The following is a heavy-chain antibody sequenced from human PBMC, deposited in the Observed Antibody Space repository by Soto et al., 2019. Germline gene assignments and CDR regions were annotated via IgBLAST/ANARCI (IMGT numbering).Heavy chain of an antibody. CDR3: AKGNTSGWYFFDY. D-gene: IGHD6-19*01. CDR2: ISGTGRST. V-gene: IGHV3-23*01. CDR1: GFTFSNCA. Sequence: PGGSLRVSCEASGFTFSNCAMSWVRQAPGKGLEWVSGISGTGRSTFYADSVKDRFTISRDNSKNTVYLQMSSLRAEDTAVYFCAKGNTSGWYFFDYWGQGTLVTVSS. J-gene: IGHJ4*02.